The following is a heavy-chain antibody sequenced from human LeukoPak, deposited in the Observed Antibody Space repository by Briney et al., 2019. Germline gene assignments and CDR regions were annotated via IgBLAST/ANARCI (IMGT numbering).Heavy chain of an antibody. CDR3: ARDGTMVRGVINWYFDL. CDR1: GGSISSGSYY. D-gene: IGHD3-10*01. V-gene: IGHV4-61*02. Sequence: SETLSLTCTVSGGSISSGSYYWSWIRQPAGKGLEWIGRIYTSGSTNYNPSLKSRVTISVDTSKNQFSLKLSSVTAADTAVYYCARDGTMVRGVINWYFDLWGRGTLVTVSS. J-gene: IGHJ2*01. CDR2: IYTSGST.